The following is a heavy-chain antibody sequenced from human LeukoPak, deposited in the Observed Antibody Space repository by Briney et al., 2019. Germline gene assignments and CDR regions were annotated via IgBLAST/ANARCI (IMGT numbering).Heavy chain of an antibody. Sequence: PGGSLRLSCAASGFTFSFYAMTWVRRSPGKGLEWVSAISGGGGTTYYAELVKGLFTISRDNSKNTLYLQMNSLRAEDTAVYYCAKFYDILTGYFDYWGQGTLVTVSS. D-gene: IGHD3-9*01. CDR3: AKFYDILTGYFDY. J-gene: IGHJ4*02. V-gene: IGHV3-23*01. CDR1: GFTFSFYA. CDR2: ISGGGGTT.